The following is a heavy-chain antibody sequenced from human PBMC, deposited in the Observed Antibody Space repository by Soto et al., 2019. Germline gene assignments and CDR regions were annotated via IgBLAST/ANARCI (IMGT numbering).Heavy chain of an antibody. CDR2: IRNKVSGGTT. V-gene: IGHV3-49*03. D-gene: IGHD5-12*01. CDR1: GFTFGDYA. CDR3: TRALFATATITEAHYFDY. Sequence: AGGSLRLSCTPSGFTFGDYAMSWFRQAPGKGLERVGSIRNKVSGGTTEYAASVKGRFTISRDDSKSIAYLQMNSLKTEDTAVYYSTRALFATATITEAHYFDYWGQGTLVTVSS. J-gene: IGHJ4*02.